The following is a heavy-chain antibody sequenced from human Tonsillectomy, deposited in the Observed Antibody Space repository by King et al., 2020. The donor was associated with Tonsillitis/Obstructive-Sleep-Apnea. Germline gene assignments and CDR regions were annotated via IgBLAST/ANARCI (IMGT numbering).Heavy chain of an antibody. Sequence: VQLVESGGGLVQPGGSLRLSCAASVFTFSSYAMSWVRQAPGKGLEWVSAIRGSGGSTYYADSVKGRFTISRDNSKNTLFLQMNSLRAEDTAVYYCAKGLLWFGEWEPYYYYDMDVWGQGTTVTVSS. CDR1: VFTFSSYA. J-gene: IGHJ6*02. CDR2: IRGSGGST. D-gene: IGHD3-10*01. CDR3: AKGLLWFGEWEPYYYYDMDV. V-gene: IGHV3-23*04.